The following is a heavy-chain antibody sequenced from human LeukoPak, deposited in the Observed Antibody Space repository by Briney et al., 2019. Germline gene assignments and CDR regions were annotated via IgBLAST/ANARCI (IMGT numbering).Heavy chain of an antibody. CDR2: IKQDGSEK. D-gene: IGHD3-16*01. J-gene: IGHJ4*02. Sequence: GGSLRLSCAASGFTFSSYWMSWVRQAPGKGLEWVANIKQDGSEKYYVDSVKGRFTISRDNAKNSLYLQVNSLRAEDTAVYYCARVGTLWDFDYWGQGTLVTVSS. V-gene: IGHV3-7*01. CDR1: GFTFSSYW. CDR3: ARVGTLWDFDY.